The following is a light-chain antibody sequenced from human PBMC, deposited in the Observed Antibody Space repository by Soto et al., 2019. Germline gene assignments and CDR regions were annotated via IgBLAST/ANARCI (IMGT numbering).Light chain of an antibody. J-gene: IGLJ1*01. CDR2: EVT. Sequence: QSVLTQPPSASGSPGQSVTISCTGTSSDVGGNNYVSWYQQHPGKAPKLMIYEVTKRPSGVPDRFSGSKSGNTASLTVSGLQAEDEADYYCSSYVGGNNYVFGTGTKVTVL. CDR1: SSDVGGNNY. V-gene: IGLV2-8*01. CDR3: SSYVGGNNYV.